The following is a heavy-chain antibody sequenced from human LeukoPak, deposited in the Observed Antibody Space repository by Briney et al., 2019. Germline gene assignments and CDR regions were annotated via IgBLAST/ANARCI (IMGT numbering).Heavy chain of an antibody. CDR1: GGSINNYY. V-gene: IGHV4-59*01. J-gene: IGHJ4*02. CDR3: ATVLYGSNGFDY. D-gene: IGHD3-22*01. Sequence: SETLSLTCTVSGGSINNYYWSWIRQPPEEGQVWIAFFHNSGNNSYNPSVKGRVTISFDTSKNHLSLDLRSVTAADTATYYCATVLYGSNGFDYWGQGTLVTVAA. CDR2: FHNSGNN.